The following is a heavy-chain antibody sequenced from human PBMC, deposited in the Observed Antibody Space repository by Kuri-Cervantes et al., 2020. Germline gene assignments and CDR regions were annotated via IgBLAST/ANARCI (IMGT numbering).Heavy chain of an antibody. J-gene: IGHJ4*02. CDR2: INHSGST. CDR1: GGSFSGYY. CDR3: ARVGYNDYDLDY. D-gene: IGHD5-12*01. Sequence: SQTLSLTCAVYGGSFSGYYWSWIRQPPGKGLEWIGEINHSGSTNYNPSLKSRVTISVDTSKNQFSLKLSSVTAADTAVYYCARVGYNDYDLDYWGQGTLVTVSS. V-gene: IGHV4-34*01.